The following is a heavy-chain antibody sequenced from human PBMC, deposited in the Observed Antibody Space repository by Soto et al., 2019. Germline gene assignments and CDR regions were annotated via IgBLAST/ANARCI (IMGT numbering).Heavy chain of an antibody. D-gene: IGHD3-22*01. CDR1: GFTFSSYG. Sequence: GGSLRLSCAASGFTFSSYGMTWVRQAPGKGLEWVSYISSSTFSIYYADSVKGRFTVSRDNAKNSLFLQMNSLRDEDTAVYFCARARRGSAVIGHFEFWGQGTLIAVS. J-gene: IGHJ4*02. CDR2: ISSSTFSI. V-gene: IGHV3-48*02. CDR3: ARARRGSAVIGHFEF.